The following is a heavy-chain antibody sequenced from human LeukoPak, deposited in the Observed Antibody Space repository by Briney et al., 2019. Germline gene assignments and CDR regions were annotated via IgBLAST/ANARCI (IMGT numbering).Heavy chain of an antibody. D-gene: IGHD6-19*01. CDR1: GGSISSGGYY. V-gene: IGHV4-30-2*01. CDR2: IYHSGST. J-gene: IGHJ4*02. CDR3: ARVPYSSGWYRSEFFDY. Sequence: KSSETLSLTCTVAGGSISSGGYYWSWIRQPPGKGLGWIGYIYHSGSTCYNPSLKSRVTISVDKSTNQFSLKLSTVTAADTAVYYCARVPYSSGWYRSEFFDYWGQGTLVTVSS.